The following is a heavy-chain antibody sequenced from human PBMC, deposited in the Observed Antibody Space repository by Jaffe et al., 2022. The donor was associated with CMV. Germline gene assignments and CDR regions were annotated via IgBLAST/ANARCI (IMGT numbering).Heavy chain of an antibody. CDR2: IYYSGST. CDR1: GGSISSYY. V-gene: IGHV4-59*01. J-gene: IGHJ2*01. D-gene: IGHD3-16*01. CDR3: ARDPLGGYFDL. Sequence: QVQLQESGPGLVKPSETLSLTCTVSGGSISSYYWSWIRQPPGKGLEWIGYIYYSGSTNYNPSLKSRVTISVDTSKNQFSLKLSSVTAADTAVYYCARDPLGGYFDLWGRGTLVTVSS.